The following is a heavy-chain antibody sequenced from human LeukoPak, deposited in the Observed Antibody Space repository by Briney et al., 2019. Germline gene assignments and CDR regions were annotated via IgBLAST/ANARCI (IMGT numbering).Heavy chain of an antibody. CDR1: GYTFTSYG. D-gene: IGHD2-2*01. V-gene: IGHV1-18*01. J-gene: IGHJ6*03. CDR2: ISTYNGNT. Sequence: GASVTVSRTASGYTFTSYGISWVRQPPAQGLERMGWISTYNGNTNYAQKLQGRVTMTTDTSTSTAYMELRSLRSDDTAVYYCARVVVPAAMRLEYYMDVWGKGTTVTVSS. CDR3: ARVVVPAAMRLEYYMDV.